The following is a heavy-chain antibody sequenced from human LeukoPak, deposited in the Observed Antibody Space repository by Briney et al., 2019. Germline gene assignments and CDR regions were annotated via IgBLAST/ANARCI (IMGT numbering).Heavy chain of an antibody. CDR2: ISGSGGST. D-gene: IGHD6-19*01. Sequence: GGSLRLSCAASGFTFSSYAMSWVRQAPGKGLEWVSAISGSGGSTYYADSVKGRFTISRDNSRNTLYLQMNSLRAEDTAVYYCAKYGYSSGWCDYWGQGTLVTVSS. CDR3: AKYGYSSGWCDY. V-gene: IGHV3-23*01. CDR1: GFTFSSYA. J-gene: IGHJ4*02.